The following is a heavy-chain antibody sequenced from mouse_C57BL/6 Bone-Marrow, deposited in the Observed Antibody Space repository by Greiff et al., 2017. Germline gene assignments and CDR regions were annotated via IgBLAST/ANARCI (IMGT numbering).Heavy chain of an antibody. Sequence: VQLKQSGPELVKPGASVKISCKASGYSFTGYYMNWVKQSPEKSLEWIGEINPSTGGTTYNQKFKAKATLTVDKSSSTAYMQLKSLTSEDSAVYYCARSTTVRLDYWGQGTSVTVSS. CDR2: INPSTGGT. V-gene: IGHV1-42*01. CDR3: ARSTTVRLDY. D-gene: IGHD1-1*01. CDR1: GYSFTGYY. J-gene: IGHJ4*01.